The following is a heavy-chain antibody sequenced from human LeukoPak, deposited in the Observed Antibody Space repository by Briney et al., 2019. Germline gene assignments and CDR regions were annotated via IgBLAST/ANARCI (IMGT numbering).Heavy chain of an antibody. Sequence: GGSLRLSCSVSGFTFSTYVMHWVRQAPGKGLEYVSAISSNGDNTYYADSVKGRFTISRDNSKNTLYLQMSSLRADDTAVYYCGRGRGYGGRGTLVTVS. D-gene: IGHD3-10*01. J-gene: IGHJ4*02. V-gene: IGHV3-64D*06. CDR3: GRGRGY. CDR1: GFTFSTYV. CDR2: ISSNGDNT.